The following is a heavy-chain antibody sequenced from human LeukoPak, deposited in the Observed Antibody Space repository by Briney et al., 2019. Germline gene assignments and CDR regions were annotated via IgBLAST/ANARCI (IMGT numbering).Heavy chain of an antibody. CDR1: GGSISSYY. CDR3: ARTRRGGGNSYYYYYMDV. J-gene: IGHJ6*03. CDR2: IYYSGST. Sequence: KPSETLSLTCTVSGGSISSYYWSWIRQPPGKGLEWIGYIYYSGSTNYNPSLKSRVTISVDTSKNQFSLKLSSVTAADTAVYYCARTRRGGGNSYYYYYMDVWGKGTTVTVSS. D-gene: IGHD4-23*01. V-gene: IGHV4-59*01.